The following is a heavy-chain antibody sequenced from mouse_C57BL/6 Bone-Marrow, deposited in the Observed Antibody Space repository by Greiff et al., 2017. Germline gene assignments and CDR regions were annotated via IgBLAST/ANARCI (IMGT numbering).Heavy chain of an antibody. V-gene: IGHV14-2*01. CDR3: VRGGIYCYGSWWYFDV. J-gene: IGHJ1*03. CDR2: IDPEDGDT. D-gene: IGHD1-1*01. CDR1: GFNIKDYY. Sequence: EVQLKESGAELVKPGASVKLSCTASGFNIKDYYMHWVKQRTEQGLEWIGRIDPEDGDTKYAPKFQGKATITADTSSNTAYLQLSSLTSEDTAVYYCVRGGIYCYGSWWYFDVWGTGTTVTVSS.